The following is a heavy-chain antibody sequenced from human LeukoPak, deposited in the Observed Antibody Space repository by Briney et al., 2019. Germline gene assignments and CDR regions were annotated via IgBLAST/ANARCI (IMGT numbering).Heavy chain of an antibody. CDR3: AKDRIAVAGTGGAFDY. V-gene: IGHV3-23*01. D-gene: IGHD6-19*01. CDR2: ISGSGGST. CDR1: GFTFSSYA. J-gene: IGHJ4*02. Sequence: GGSLRLSCAASGFTFSSYAMSWVRQAPGKGLEWVSAISGSGGSTYYADSVKGRFTISRDNSKNTLYLQMNSLRAEDTAVYYCAKDRIAVAGTGGAFDYWGQGTLVTVSS.